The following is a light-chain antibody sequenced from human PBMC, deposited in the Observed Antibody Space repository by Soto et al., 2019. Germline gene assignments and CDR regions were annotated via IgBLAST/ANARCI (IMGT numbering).Light chain of an antibody. Sequence: ELLLTHSPDTLAASAGAVASGSCRVSGTVDSNVAWEQLKPGQAPRLRIHGAVTRVTGVPARCSGSGFGTEFTFTITGLQSEDFAIYYCHQYRDWWTFGQGTKVDI. V-gene: IGKV3-15*01. CDR3: HQYRDWWT. CDR2: GAV. J-gene: IGKJ1*01. CDR1: GTVDSN.